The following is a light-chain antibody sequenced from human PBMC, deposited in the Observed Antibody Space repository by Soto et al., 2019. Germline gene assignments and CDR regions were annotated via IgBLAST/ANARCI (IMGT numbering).Light chain of an antibody. CDR3: QQYNNWPPYT. CDR2: GAS. V-gene: IGKV3D-15*01. Sequence: EIVMTQSPATLSVSPEERATLSCRASQSVSSNLAWYQQKPGQAPRLLIYGASTRATGIPARFSGSGSGTEFTLTISSLQPEDFAVYYCQQYNNWPPYTFGQGTKLEIK. J-gene: IGKJ2*01. CDR1: QSVSSN.